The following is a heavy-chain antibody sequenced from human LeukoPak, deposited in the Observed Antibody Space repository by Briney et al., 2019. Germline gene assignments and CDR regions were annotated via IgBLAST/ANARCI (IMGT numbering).Heavy chain of an antibody. CDR1: GFTFSNAW. D-gene: IGHD6-19*01. CDR2: IKSKTDGGTT. V-gene: IGHV3-15*01. CDR3: TRRAMAGTFGDY. Sequence: TGGSLRLSCAASGFTFSNAWMIWVRQAPGKGLEWVGRIKSKTDGGTTDYAAPVKGRFTISRDDSKNTLYLQMNSLKTEDTAVYYCTRRAMAGTFGDYWGQGTLVTVSS. J-gene: IGHJ4*02.